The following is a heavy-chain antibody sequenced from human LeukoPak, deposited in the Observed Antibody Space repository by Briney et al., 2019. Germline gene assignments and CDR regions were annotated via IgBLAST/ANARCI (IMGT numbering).Heavy chain of an antibody. CDR3: ASDNYDILTGYYYNWFDP. CDR2: INSDGSST. Sequence: GGSLRLSCAASGFTFSSYWMHWVRQAPGKGLVWVSRINSDGSSTSYADSVKGRFTISRDNAKNTLYLQMNSLRAVDTAVYYCASDNYDILTGYYYNWFDPWGQGTLVTVSS. CDR1: GFTFSSYW. V-gene: IGHV3-74*01. J-gene: IGHJ5*02. D-gene: IGHD3-9*01.